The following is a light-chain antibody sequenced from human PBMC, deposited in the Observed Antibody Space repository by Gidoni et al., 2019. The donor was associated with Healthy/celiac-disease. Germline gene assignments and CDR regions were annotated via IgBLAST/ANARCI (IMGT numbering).Light chain of an antibody. CDR1: KLGDKY. Sequence: SYELTQPPSVSVSPGQTASITCSGDKLGDKYACWYQQKPGQSPVLVIYQDSKRPSGIPERFPGSNSGNTATLTISGTQAMDEADYYCQAWDSRDVVFGGGTKLTVL. V-gene: IGLV3-1*01. CDR2: QDS. CDR3: QAWDSRDVV. J-gene: IGLJ2*01.